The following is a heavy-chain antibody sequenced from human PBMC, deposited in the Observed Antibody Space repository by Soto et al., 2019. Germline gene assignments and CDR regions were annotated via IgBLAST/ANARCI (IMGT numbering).Heavy chain of an antibody. CDR1: GFTFSSYA. CDR3: VTGGASSLSHLDH. CDR2: ISSNGGST. Sequence: GGSLRLSCSASGFTFSSYAMHWVRQAPGKGLEYVSAISSNGGSTYYADSVKGRFTISRDNSKNTLYLQMSSMRAEDTAVYYCVTGGASSLSHLDHWGQGTLVAVYS. V-gene: IGHV3-64D*06. D-gene: IGHD6-6*01. J-gene: IGHJ4*02.